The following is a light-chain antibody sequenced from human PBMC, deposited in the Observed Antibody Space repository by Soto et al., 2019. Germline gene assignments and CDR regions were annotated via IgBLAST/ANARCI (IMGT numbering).Light chain of an antibody. CDR1: QNVNRW. CDR2: DAS. Sequence: DIQMTQSPSTLSASVGDRVTITCRASQNVNRWLAWYQQKPGRAPNLLIFDASTLESGVPSRFSGSGFGAEFTLTISSLQPDDFATYYCQQYTSYPWTFGQGTKVDIK. CDR3: QQYTSYPWT. V-gene: IGKV1-5*01. J-gene: IGKJ1*01.